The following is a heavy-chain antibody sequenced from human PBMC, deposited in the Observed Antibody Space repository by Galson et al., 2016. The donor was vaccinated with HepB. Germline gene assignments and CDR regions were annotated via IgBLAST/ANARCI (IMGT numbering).Heavy chain of an antibody. D-gene: IGHD5-24*01. J-gene: IGHJ4*02. CDR3: AKDLGDGYVFDY. Sequence: SLRLSCAPSGFTFSTYVMHWVRQAPGKGLEWVALIYHDGINKYYADSVKGRFTISRDDSKNTLYLQMNSLRAEDTAVYYCAKDLGDGYVFDYWGQGTLVTVSS. V-gene: IGHV3-33*06. CDR2: IYHDGINK. CDR1: GFTFSTYV.